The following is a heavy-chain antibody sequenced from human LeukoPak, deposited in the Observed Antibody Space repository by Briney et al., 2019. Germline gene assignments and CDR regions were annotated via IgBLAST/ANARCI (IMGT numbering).Heavy chain of an antibody. CDR2: ISSSGSTV. CDR1: GFTFSSYE. J-gene: IGHJ4*02. Sequence: GRSLRLSCAASGFTFSSYEMNWVRQAPGKGLEWLSYISSSGSTVYYAGSVKGRLTISRDNGKNSLYLQMNSLRAEDTAVYYCARGYYYDSTGYNPFDYWGQGALVTVSS. V-gene: IGHV3-48*03. D-gene: IGHD3-22*01. CDR3: ARGYYYDSTGYNPFDY.